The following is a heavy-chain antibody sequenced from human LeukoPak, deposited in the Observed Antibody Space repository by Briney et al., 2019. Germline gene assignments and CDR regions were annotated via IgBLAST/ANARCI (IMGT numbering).Heavy chain of an antibody. CDR1: GFTFKSYA. CDR3: VKGLDYSSSQMDS. Sequence: GGSLRLSCSASGFTFKSYAMHWVRRAPGKGLEYVSSINTNGANTYYADSVKGRFTISRDNSRNTVYVQMNSLTPEDTAVYYCVKGLDYSSSQMDSWGQRTLVTVSS. CDR2: INTNGANT. J-gene: IGHJ4*02. D-gene: IGHD6-6*01. V-gene: IGHV3-64*05.